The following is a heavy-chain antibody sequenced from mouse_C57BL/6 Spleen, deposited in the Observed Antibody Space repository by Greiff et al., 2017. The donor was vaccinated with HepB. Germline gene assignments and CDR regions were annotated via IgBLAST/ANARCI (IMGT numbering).Heavy chain of an antibody. Sequence: QVQLQQSGAELVRPGASVTLSCKASGYTFTDYEMHWVKQTPVHGLEWIGAIDPETGGTAYNQKFKGKAILTADKSSSTAYMELRSLTSEDSAVYYCARGGNDYDVEFWFAYWGQGTLVTVSA. CDR1: GYTFTDYE. V-gene: IGHV1-15*01. D-gene: IGHD2-4*01. J-gene: IGHJ3*01. CDR3: ARGGNDYDVEFWFAY. CDR2: IDPETGGT.